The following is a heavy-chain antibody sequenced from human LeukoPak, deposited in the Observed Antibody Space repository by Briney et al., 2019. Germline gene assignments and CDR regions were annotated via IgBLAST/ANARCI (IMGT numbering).Heavy chain of an antibody. CDR3: ARAGGNSVWYFDL. D-gene: IGHD4-23*01. V-gene: IGHV1-69*02. CDR1: GGTFSSYT. Sequence: SVKVSCKASGGTFSSYTISWVRQAPGQGLEWMGRIIPILGIANYAQKFQGRVTITADKSTSTAYMELSSLRSEDTAVYCCARAGGNSVWYFDLWGRGTLVTVSS. CDR2: IIPILGIA. J-gene: IGHJ2*01.